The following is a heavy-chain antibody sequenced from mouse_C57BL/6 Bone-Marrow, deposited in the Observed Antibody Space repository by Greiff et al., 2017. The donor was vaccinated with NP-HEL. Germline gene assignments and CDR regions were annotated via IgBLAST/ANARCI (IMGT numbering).Heavy chain of an antibody. CDR3: ARLYITTVVDYYAMDY. V-gene: IGHV5-17*01. CDR1: GFTFSDYG. D-gene: IGHD1-1*01. Sequence: EVQGVESGGGLVKPGGSLKLSCAASGFTFSDYGMHWVRPAPEKGLEWVAYISSGSSTIYYADTVKGRFTISRDNAKNTLFLQMTSLRSEDTAMYYCARLYITTVVDYYAMDYWGQGTSVTVSS. J-gene: IGHJ4*01. CDR2: ISSGSSTI.